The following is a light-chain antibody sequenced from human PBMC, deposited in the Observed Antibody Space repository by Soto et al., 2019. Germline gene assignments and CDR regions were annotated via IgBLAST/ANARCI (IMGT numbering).Light chain of an antibody. Sequence: DVQMTQSPSSLSASVGDRVTISCRASQSIGTSLNWFQQKPGEAPKFLIYGASSLQSGVPSRFSGSGSGTDFTLTISSVQPEDFATYYCQQTYSVPLSFGGGTKVEI. CDR2: GAS. CDR1: QSIGTS. J-gene: IGKJ4*01. V-gene: IGKV1-39*01. CDR3: QQTYSVPLS.